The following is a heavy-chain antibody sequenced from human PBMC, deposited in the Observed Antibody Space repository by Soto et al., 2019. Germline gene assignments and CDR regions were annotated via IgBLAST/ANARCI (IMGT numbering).Heavy chain of an antibody. CDR1: GGSFTSNNW. D-gene: IGHD6-19*01. J-gene: IGHJ5*02. CDR2: IYRTGST. Sequence: SETLSLTCAVSGGSFTSNNWWTWVRQPPGQGLEWIGEIYRTGSTNYNPSLKSRVTISLDKSENQFSLKLTSVTAADTAVYYCSTSSSGWPNWFDPWGQGTLVTVSS. V-gene: IGHV4-4*02. CDR3: STSSSGWPNWFDP.